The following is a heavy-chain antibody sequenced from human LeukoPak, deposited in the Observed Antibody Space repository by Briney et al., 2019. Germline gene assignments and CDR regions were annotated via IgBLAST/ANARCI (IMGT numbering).Heavy chain of an antibody. Sequence: SETLSLTCTVSGGSTSSYYWSWIRQTPGKGLEWIGYIYYSGSTNYNPSLKSRVTISVDTSKNQFSLKLSSVTAADTAVYYCARSSIAVAGTAFDIWGQGTMVTVSS. J-gene: IGHJ3*02. D-gene: IGHD6-19*01. V-gene: IGHV4-59*08. CDR3: ARSSIAVAGTAFDI. CDR2: IYYSGST. CDR1: GGSTSSYY.